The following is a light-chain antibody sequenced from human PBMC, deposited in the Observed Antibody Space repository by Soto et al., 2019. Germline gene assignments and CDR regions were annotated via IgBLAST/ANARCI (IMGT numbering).Light chain of an antibody. J-gene: IGKJ2*01. CDR3: QQYNSYPYT. Sequence: QMTQSPSTLSASVGDRVTITCRASQSISSWLAWYQQKPGKAPKLLIYDASSLESGVPSRFSGSGSGTEFTLTISSLQPDDFATYYCQQYNSYPYTFGQGTKLEIK. CDR1: QSISSW. CDR2: DAS. V-gene: IGKV1-5*01.